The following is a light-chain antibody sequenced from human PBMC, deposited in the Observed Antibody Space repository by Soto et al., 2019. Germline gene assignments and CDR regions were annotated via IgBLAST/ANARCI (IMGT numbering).Light chain of an antibody. Sequence: QSALTQPASVSGSPGQSITISCTGTSSDVGGYNSVCWHQQHPGKAPKLMIYEVSNRPSGVSDRFSACKSGNTASLTISGLLADDEADYYCSSFTRSNTWVFGGGTKVTVL. CDR2: EVS. J-gene: IGLJ3*02. CDR1: SSDVGGYNS. CDR3: SSFTRSNTWV. V-gene: IGLV2-14*01.